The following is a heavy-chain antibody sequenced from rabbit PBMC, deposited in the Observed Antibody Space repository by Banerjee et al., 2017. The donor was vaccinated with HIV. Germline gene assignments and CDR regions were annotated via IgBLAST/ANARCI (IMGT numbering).Heavy chain of an antibody. D-gene: IGHD8-1*01. CDR3: ARAGSGYATGAFDP. Sequence: QQQLEESGGGLVKPEGSLTLTCTASGFSFSSYHYMCWVRQAPGKGLEWIACIYTGDGNTYYASWAKGRFTISKTSSTTVTLQMTSLTAADTATYFCARAGSGYATGAFDPWGPGTLVTVS. V-gene: IGHV1S45*01. CDR2: IYTGDGNT. CDR1: GFSFSSYHY. J-gene: IGHJ2*01.